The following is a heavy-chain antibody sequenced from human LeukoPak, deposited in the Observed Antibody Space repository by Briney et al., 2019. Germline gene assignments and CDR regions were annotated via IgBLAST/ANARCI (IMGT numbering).Heavy chain of an antibody. CDR3: ASGYCSGGSCYSFDY. D-gene: IGHD2-15*01. V-gene: IGHV3-33*01. CDR2: IWYDGSNK. J-gene: IGHJ4*02. CDR1: GFTFSSYG. Sequence: GGSLRLSCAASGFTFSSYGMHWVRQAPGKGLEWVAVIWYDGSNKYYADSVKGRLTISRDNSKNTLYLQMNSLRAEDTAVYYCASGYCSGGSCYSFDYWGQGTLVTVSS.